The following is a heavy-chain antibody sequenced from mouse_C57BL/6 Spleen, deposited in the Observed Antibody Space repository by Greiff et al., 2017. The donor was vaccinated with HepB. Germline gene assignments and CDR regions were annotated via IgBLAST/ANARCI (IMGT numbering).Heavy chain of an antibody. CDR2: IDPSDSET. D-gene: IGHD2-4*01. Sequence: QVQLQQPGAELVRPGSSLKLSCKASGYTFTSYWMHWVKQRPIQGLEWIGNIDPSDSETHYNQKFKDKATLTVDKSSSTAYMQLSSLTSEDSAVYYCARWGDYEAYWGQGTLVTVSA. CDR3: ARWGDYEAY. CDR1: GYTFTSYW. V-gene: IGHV1-52*01. J-gene: IGHJ3*01.